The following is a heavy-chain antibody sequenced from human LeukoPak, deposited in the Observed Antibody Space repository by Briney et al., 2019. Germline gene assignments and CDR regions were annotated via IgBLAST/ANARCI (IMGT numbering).Heavy chain of an antibody. CDR1: GSTISNAW. CDR2: IKSKTDGGTT. D-gene: IGHD2-2*01. J-gene: IGHJ5*02. CDR3: TTDPPDDGSSTSCPNWFDP. Sequence: GGSLRLSCAASGSTISNAWMSWVRQAPRRGLQWVGRIKSKTDGGTTDYAAPVKGRFTISRDDSKNTLYLQMNSLKTEDTAVYYCTTDPPDDGSSTSCPNWFDPGGQGTLVTFSS. V-gene: IGHV3-15*01.